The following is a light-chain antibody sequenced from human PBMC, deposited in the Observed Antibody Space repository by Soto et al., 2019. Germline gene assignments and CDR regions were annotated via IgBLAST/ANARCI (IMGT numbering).Light chain of an antibody. CDR1: RSNIGAGYD. Sequence: QSVLTQPPSVSGAPGQRVSISCTGSRSNIGAGYDVQWYQQPPGTSPKLLIYGNSNRTSGVPDRLSGSKSGTSASLAITGLQDEEQAEYFCPSYDSSRSGHWVFGGGTKLTVL. CDR2: GNS. CDR3: PSYDSSRSGHWV. V-gene: IGLV1-40*01. J-gene: IGLJ3*02.